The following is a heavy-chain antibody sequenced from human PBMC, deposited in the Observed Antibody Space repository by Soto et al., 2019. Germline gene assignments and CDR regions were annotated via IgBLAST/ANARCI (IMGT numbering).Heavy chain of an antibody. D-gene: IGHD1-26*01. CDR3: ARVGRGPTRWFDP. CDR2: IFYSGTT. CDR1: GGSFSSGDYY. Sequence: QVQLQESGPGLVKPSQTLSLTCTVSGGSFSSGDYYWSWIRQHPGKGLEWMGYIFYSGTTYYNPSLKSRVTISVDTSKRQFSLRLSSVTAADTAVYYCARVGRGPTRWFDPWGQGTLVTVSS. J-gene: IGHJ5*02. V-gene: IGHV4-31*03.